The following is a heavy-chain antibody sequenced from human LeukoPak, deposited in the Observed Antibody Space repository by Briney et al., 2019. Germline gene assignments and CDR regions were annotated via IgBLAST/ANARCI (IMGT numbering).Heavy chain of an antibody. CDR3: ARDLGGSYPGFTFDY. V-gene: IGHV1-2*02. D-gene: IGHD1-26*01. J-gene: IGHJ4*02. CDR2: INPNSGAT. Sequence: GGPVKVSCKASGYTFTDYFMNWVRQAPGQGLEWMGWINPNSGATKYAQKFQGRVTMTRDTSSSTAYMELSRLRSDDTAVYYCARDLGGSYPGFTFDYWGQGTLVTVSS. CDR1: GYTFTDYF.